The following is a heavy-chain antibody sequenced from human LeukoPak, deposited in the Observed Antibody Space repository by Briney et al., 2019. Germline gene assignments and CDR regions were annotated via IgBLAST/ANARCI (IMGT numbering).Heavy chain of an antibody. CDR2: INTYNGNT. V-gene: IGHV1-18*01. Sequence: ASVKVSCKASGYTFNNYGISWVRQAPGQGLEWMGWINTYNGNTNYAQKLQGRVTMTTDTSTSTAYMELRSLTSDDAAVYYCARDNAGGYCTSSSCCEKNNWFDPWGQGTLVTVSS. CDR3: ARDNAGGYCTSSSCCEKNNWFDP. CDR1: GYTFNNYG. J-gene: IGHJ5*02. D-gene: IGHD2-2*01.